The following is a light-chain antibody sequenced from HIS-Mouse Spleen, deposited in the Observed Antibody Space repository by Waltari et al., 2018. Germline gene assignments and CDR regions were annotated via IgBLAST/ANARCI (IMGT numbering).Light chain of an antibody. CDR3: CSYAGSSTWV. CDR2: EGS. Sequence: QSALTQPASVSGSPGQSITISCTGTSSDVRSYNLVPWYQQHPGKAPKLMIYEGSKRPSGVSNRFSGSKSGNTASLTISGLQAEDEADYYCCSYAGSSTWVFGGGTKLTVL. V-gene: IGLV2-23*01. CDR1: SSDVRSYNL. J-gene: IGLJ3*02.